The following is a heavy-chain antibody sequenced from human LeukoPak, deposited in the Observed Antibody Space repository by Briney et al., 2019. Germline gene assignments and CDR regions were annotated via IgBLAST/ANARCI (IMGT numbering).Heavy chain of an antibody. V-gene: IGHV3-30*04. CDR2: ISYDGSNK. CDR3: ARESVAAASFDY. J-gene: IGHJ4*02. CDR1: GFTFSSYA. Sequence: GGSLRLSCAASGFTFSSYAMHWVRQAPGKGLEWVAVISYDGSNKYYADSVKGRFTISRDNSKNTLYLQMNSLRAEGTAVYYCARESVAAASFDYWGQGTLVTVSS. D-gene: IGHD6-13*01.